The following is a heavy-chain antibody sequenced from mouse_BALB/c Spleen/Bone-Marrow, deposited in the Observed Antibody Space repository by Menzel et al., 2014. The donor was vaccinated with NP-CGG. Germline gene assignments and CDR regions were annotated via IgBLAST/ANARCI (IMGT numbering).Heavy chain of an antibody. D-gene: IGHD2-5*01. J-gene: IGHJ1*01. CDR3: ARDNHYDSNYIWYFDV. Sequence: DVKLVESGGGLVQPGGSLRLSCATSGFTFTDYYMSWVRQPPGKALEWLGFIRNKANGYTTQYSASVKGRFTISRDNSQSILYLQMNTLRAEDSATYYCARDNHYDSNYIWYFDVWGAGTTVTVSS. CDR2: IRNKANGYTT. V-gene: IGHV7-3*02. CDR1: GFTFTDYY.